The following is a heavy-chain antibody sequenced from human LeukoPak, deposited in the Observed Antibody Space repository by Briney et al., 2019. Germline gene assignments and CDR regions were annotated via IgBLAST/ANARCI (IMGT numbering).Heavy chain of an antibody. J-gene: IGHJ5*02. CDR2: INPNSGGT. Sequence: ASVKVSCKASGYTFTGYYMHWVRQAPGQGLEWMGWINPNSGGTNYAQKFQGRVTMTEDTSTDTAYMELSSLRSEDTAVYYCATAIFSSSSNWFDPWGQGTLVTVSS. D-gene: IGHD6-6*01. CDR3: ATAIFSSSSNWFDP. CDR1: GYTFTGYY. V-gene: IGHV1-2*02.